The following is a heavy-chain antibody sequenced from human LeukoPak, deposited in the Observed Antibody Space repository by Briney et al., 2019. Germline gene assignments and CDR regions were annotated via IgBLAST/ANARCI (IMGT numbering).Heavy chain of an antibody. V-gene: IGHV3-23*01. CDR2: ISGSGGST. CDR3: ANGPVATDSTYYGMDV. Sequence: GSLRLSCAASGFTFSSYAMSWVRQAPGKGLEWVSAISGSGGSTYYADSVKGRFTISRDNSKNTLYLQMNSLRAEDTAVYYCANGPVATDSTYYGMDVWGQGTTVTVSS. CDR1: GFTFSSYA. D-gene: IGHD5-12*01. J-gene: IGHJ6*02.